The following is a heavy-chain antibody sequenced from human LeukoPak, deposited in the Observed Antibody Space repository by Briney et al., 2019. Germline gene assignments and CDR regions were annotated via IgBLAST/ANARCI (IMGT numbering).Heavy chain of an antibody. Sequence: GASVKVSCKASGYTFTNNAINWVRPAPGQGLEYMGWIDPNTGNASYTQTFTGPNAFSVDTSVSTPYLEIRSLKAEDSAVYFCARRSMVQHMDVWAKGPRSSSL. CDR3: ARRSMVQHMDV. CDR2: IDPNTGNA. V-gene: IGHV7-4-1*02. J-gene: IGHJ6*03. D-gene: IGHD3-10*01. CDR1: GYTFTNNA.